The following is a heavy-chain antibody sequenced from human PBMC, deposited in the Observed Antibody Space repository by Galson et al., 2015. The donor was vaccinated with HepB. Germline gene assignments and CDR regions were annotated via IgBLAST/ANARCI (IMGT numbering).Heavy chain of an antibody. CDR1: GGTFSSYA. V-gene: IGHV1-69*13. CDR2: IIPIFGTA. J-gene: IGHJ4*02. D-gene: IGHD1/OR15-1a*01. Sequence: SVKVSCKASGGTFSSYAISWVRQAPGQGLEWMGGIIPIFGTANYAQKFQGRVTITADESTSTVYMELSSLRSEDTAVYYCARQRTTMTEAHASYFDYWGQGTLVTVSS. CDR3: ARQRTTMTEAHASYFDY.